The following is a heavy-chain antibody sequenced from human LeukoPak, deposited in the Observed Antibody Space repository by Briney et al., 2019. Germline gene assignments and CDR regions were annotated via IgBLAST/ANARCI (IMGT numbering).Heavy chain of an antibody. D-gene: IGHD1-26*01. CDR1: GFTFSSHW. J-gene: IGHJ4*02. CDR3: ARDEVGATPIDY. V-gene: IGHV3-74*01. CDR2: INGDGSSV. Sequence: GGSLRLSCEASGFTFSSHWMHWVRQVPGKGLVWVSNINGDGSSVGYADSVKGRFAVSRDNAKNTLYLHMSSLRAEDTAVHYCARDEVGATPIDYWGQGTLVTVSS.